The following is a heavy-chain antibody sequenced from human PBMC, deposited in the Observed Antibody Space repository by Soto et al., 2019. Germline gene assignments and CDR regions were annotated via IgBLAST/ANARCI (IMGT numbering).Heavy chain of an antibody. D-gene: IGHD6-6*01. Sequence: ASVKVACKASEDTFSSYAISWVRQAPGKGLEWMGKIIPTFGRTNYAQKFQGRLTISADDSTSTAYMELSSLLSEDTAVYYCARDPLSSFAMDVWGQGTTVTVS. CDR1: EDTFSSYA. CDR3: ARDPLSSFAMDV. CDR2: IIPTFGRT. V-gene: IGHV1-69*13. J-gene: IGHJ6*02.